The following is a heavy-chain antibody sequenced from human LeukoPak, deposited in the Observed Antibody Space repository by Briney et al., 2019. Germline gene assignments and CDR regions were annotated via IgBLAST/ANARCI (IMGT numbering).Heavy chain of an antibody. CDR1: GFAFSSYE. V-gene: IGHV3-48*03. CDR2: ISSSDNTI. J-gene: IGHJ6*02. CDR3: ARGDGGYYYGIDV. Sequence: GGSLRLSCAASGFAFSSYEMNWVRQAPGKGLEWLSYISSSDNTIKYADSVKGRFTISRDNAKMSLYLQMSSLRAEDTAVYYCARGDGGYYYGIDVWGQGTTVTVS.